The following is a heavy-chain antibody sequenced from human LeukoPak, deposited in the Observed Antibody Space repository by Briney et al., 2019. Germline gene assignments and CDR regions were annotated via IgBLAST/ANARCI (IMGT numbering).Heavy chain of an antibody. V-gene: IGHV4-59*01. Sequence: PSETLSLTCTVSGGSISSYYWSWIRQPPGKGLEWIGYIYYSGSTNCNPSLKSRVAISVDTSKNQFSLKLSSVTAADTAVYYCARAYGSGSLDYWGQGTLVTVSS. CDR3: ARAYGSGSLDY. J-gene: IGHJ4*02. D-gene: IGHD3-10*01. CDR1: GGSISSYY. CDR2: IYYSGST.